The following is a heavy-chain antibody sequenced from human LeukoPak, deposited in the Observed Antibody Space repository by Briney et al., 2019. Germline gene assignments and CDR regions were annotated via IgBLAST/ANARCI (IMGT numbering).Heavy chain of an antibody. D-gene: IGHD2-15*01. V-gene: IGHV1-69*04. CDR3: ATALSGDYYYYGMDV. Sequence: WALVKVCCKASGGTFSSYAISWVRQAPGQGLEWMGRIIPILGIANYAQKFQGRVTITADKSTSTAYMELSSLRSEDTAVYYCATALSGDYYYYGMDVWGQGTTVTVSS. J-gene: IGHJ6*02. CDR2: IIPILGIA. CDR1: GGTFSSYA.